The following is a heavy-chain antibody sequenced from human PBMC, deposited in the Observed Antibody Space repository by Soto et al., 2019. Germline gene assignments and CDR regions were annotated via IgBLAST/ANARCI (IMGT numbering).Heavy chain of an antibody. V-gene: IGHV3-7*03. CDR1: GFSFRNYW. Sequence: TGGSLRLSCAASGFSFRNYWMSWVRQAPGKGLEWVLSIKHDGSETYSVDSVKGRFTSSRDNAENSVYLQMHSLRAEDTAVYFCAKGYGYYFDSWGQGTLVTVSS. CDR3: AKGYGYYFDS. D-gene: IGHD4-17*01. J-gene: IGHJ4*02. CDR2: IKHDGSET.